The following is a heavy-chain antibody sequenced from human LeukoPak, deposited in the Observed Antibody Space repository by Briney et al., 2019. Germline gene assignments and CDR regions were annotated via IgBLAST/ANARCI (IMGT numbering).Heavy chain of an antibody. Sequence: PGGSLRLSCAVSGITLSNYGMSWVRQAPGKGLEWVAGISDSGGSTNYADSVKGRFTISRDNSKNTLYLQMNSLRAEDTAVYYCAKDRDGYSPFDYWGQGTLVTVSS. D-gene: IGHD5-24*01. V-gene: IGHV3-23*01. CDR1: GITLSNYG. CDR3: AKDRDGYSPFDY. CDR2: ISDSGGST. J-gene: IGHJ4*02.